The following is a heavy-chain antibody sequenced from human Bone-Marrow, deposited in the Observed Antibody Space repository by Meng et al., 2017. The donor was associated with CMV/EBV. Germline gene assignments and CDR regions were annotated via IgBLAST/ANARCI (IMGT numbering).Heavy chain of an antibody. CDR3: ARSSGWSRFDY. CDR1: GYTLTDYY. J-gene: IGHJ4*02. D-gene: IGHD6-19*01. V-gene: IGHV1-2*02. Sequence: QVPLVQSGAGVKKPGASVKVSCKASGYTLTDYYIHWVRQAPGQWLEWMGWINPNTDTNYAQKFQGRVTMTRDMSINTAYMELSRLTSGDTAVYYCARSSGWSRFDYWGQGTLVTVSS. CDR2: INPNTDT.